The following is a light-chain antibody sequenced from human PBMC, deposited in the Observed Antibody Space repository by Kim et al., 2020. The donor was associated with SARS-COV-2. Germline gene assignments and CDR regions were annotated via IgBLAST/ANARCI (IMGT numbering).Light chain of an antibody. CDR1: NIGSKS. Sequence: APGKTARITCGGNNIGSKSVRWYQQKPGQAPVLVIYYDSDRPSGIPERFSGSNSGNTATLTISRVEAGDEADYYCQVWDSSSDHRVFGGWTQLTVL. J-gene: IGLJ3*02. CDR2: YDS. V-gene: IGLV3-21*04. CDR3: QVWDSSSDHRV.